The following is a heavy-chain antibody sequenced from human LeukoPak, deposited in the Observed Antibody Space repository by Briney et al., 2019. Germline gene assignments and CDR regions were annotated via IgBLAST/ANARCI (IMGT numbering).Heavy chain of an antibody. CDR2: IYYTGNT. CDR3: VRSKSGAYGWFDP. V-gene: IGHV4-59*01. CDR1: GGSISGYF. J-gene: IGHJ5*02. Sequence: SETLSLTCTVSGGSISGYFWTWIRQPPGKGLEWIGYIYYTGNTNYNPSLKSRVTISIDTSKNPFSLNVNSVTAADAAMYYCVRSKSGAYGWFDPWGPGTLVTVSS. D-gene: IGHD2-15*01.